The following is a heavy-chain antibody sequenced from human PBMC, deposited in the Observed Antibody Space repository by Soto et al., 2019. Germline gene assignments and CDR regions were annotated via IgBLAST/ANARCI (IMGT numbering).Heavy chain of an antibody. J-gene: IGHJ5*02. Sequence: SETLSLTCAVYGGSFSGYYWSWIRQPPGKGLEWIGEINHSGSTNYNPSLKSRVTISVDTSKNQFSLKLSSVTAADTAVYYCARAYALYNWNSPPSTWFDPWGQGTLVTVPS. CDR3: ARAYALYNWNSPPSTWFDP. V-gene: IGHV4-34*01. CDR2: INHSGST. D-gene: IGHD1-7*01. CDR1: GGSFSGYY.